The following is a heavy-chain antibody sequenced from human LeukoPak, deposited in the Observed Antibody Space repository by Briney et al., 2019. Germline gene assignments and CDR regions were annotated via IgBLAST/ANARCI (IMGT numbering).Heavy chain of an antibody. CDR1: GGSISSGSYY. D-gene: IGHD4-23*01. CDR3: ARAIYGGNSNWYFDL. V-gene: IGHV4-61*02. CDR2: IYTSGST. Sequence: PSQTLSLTRTVSGGSISSGSYYWSWIRQPAGKGLEWIGRIYTSGSTNYNPSLKSRVTISVDTSKNQFSLKLSSVTAADTAVYYCARAIYGGNSNWYFDLWGRGTLVAVSS. J-gene: IGHJ2*01.